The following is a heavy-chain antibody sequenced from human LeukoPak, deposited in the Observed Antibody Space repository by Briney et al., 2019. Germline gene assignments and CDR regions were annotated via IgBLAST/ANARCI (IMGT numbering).Heavy chain of an antibody. J-gene: IGHJ4*02. V-gene: IGHV4-4*07. CDR2: IHTSGST. Sequence: SETLSLTCTVSDASFSTYFWNWIRQPAGKGLEWIGRIHTSGSTNYNPSFKSRVTISGDTSKNQFSLKLSSLTAADTAVYYCARERHDFWTGYYDSWGQGTLVTVSS. D-gene: IGHD3/OR15-3a*01. CDR1: DASFSTYF. CDR3: ARERHDFWTGYYDS.